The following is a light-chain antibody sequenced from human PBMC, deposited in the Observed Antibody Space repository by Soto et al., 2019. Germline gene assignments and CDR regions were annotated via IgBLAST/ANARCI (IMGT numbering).Light chain of an antibody. CDR1: SYNIGSNY. V-gene: IGLV1-47*01. J-gene: IGLJ1*01. CDR3: ATWDDSLSNYV. CDR2: RNN. Sequence: QSVLTPPPSASGTPGPRITISCSGSSYNIGSNYVYWYQHLTGTAPKLLIYRNNQRPSGVPDRFSGSKSGTSASLATSGLRSEDEADYYCATWDDSLSNYVFGTGTKVTVL.